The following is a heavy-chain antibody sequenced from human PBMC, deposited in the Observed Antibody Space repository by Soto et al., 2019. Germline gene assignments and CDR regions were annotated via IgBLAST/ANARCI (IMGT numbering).Heavy chain of an antibody. CDR3: ARADYYGSGSYYNAFDI. J-gene: IGHJ3*02. CDR1: GGTFSSYA. Sequence: ASVKVSCKASGGTFSSYAISWVRQAPGQGLEWMGGIIPILGIANYAQKFQGRVTITADKSTSTAYMELSSLRSEDTAVYYCARADYYGSGSYYNAFDIWGQGTMVTVSS. V-gene: IGHV1-69*10. D-gene: IGHD3-10*01. CDR2: IIPILGIA.